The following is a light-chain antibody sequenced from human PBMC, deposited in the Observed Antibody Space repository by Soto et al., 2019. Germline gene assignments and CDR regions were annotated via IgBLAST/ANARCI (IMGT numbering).Light chain of an antibody. CDR1: QSVSSN. V-gene: IGKV3-15*01. CDR3: PHRSNRPSP. CDR2: GAS. J-gene: IGKJ1*01. Sequence: EIRMNKSRATLSVYQGERATLSCRASQSVSSNLAWYQQKPGQAPRLLIYGASTRATGIPARFSGSGSGTEFTLTISSLQAEDCASYYCPHRSNRPSPFCQGTK.